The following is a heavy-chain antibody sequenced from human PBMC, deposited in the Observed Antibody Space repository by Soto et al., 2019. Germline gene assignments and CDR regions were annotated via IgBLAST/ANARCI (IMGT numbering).Heavy chain of an antibody. CDR2: ISYDGSNK. V-gene: IGHV3-30-3*01. CDR3: ARDLSNYDSSGYLDY. Sequence: VGSLRLSCAASGFTFSSYAMHWVRQAPGKGLEWVAVISYDGSNKYYADSVKGRFTISRDNSKNTLYLQMNSLRAEDTAVYYCARDLSNYDSSGYLDYWGQGTLVTVSS. J-gene: IGHJ4*02. CDR1: GFTFSSYA. D-gene: IGHD3-22*01.